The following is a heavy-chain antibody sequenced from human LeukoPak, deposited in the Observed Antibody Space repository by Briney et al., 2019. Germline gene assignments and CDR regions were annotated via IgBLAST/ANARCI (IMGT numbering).Heavy chain of an antibody. J-gene: IGHJ3*02. CDR1: GGTFSSYA. Sequence: ASVKVSCKASGGTFSSYAISWVRQAPGQGLEWMGGIIPIFGTAHYAQKFQGRVTMTRDTSTSTVYMELSSLRSEDTAVYYCARDLFMRRVHRPFTVTTGALDAFDIWGQGTMVTVSS. CDR3: ARDLFMRRVHRPFTVTTGALDAFDI. V-gene: IGHV1-69*05. D-gene: IGHD4-17*01. CDR2: IIPIFGTA.